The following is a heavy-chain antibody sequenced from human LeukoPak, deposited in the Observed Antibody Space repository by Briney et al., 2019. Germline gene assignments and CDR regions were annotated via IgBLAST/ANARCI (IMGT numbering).Heavy chain of an antibody. D-gene: IGHD3-22*01. Sequence: PGRSLRLSCAASGFTFDDYAMHWVRQAPGKGLEWVSGISWNSGSIGYADSVKGRFTISRDNAKNSLYLQMNSLRAEDTALYYCAKDINYDSTRNAFDIWGQGTMVTVFS. V-gene: IGHV3-9*01. CDR2: ISWNSGSI. CDR1: GFTFDDYA. CDR3: AKDINYDSTRNAFDI. J-gene: IGHJ3*02.